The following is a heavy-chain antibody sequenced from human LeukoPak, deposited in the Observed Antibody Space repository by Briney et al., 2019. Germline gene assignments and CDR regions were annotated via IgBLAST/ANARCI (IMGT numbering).Heavy chain of an antibody. Sequence: SGGSLRVSCAASGFTFSSYGMHWVRQAPGKGLEWVAVIWYDGSDKYYADSVKGRFTISRDNSKNTLYLQMNSLRVEDTAVYYCARVLGDSGWYLGWFDPWGQGTLVTVSS. CDR2: IWYDGSDK. CDR1: GFTFSSYG. J-gene: IGHJ5*02. V-gene: IGHV3-33*01. D-gene: IGHD6-19*01. CDR3: ARVLGDSGWYLGWFDP.